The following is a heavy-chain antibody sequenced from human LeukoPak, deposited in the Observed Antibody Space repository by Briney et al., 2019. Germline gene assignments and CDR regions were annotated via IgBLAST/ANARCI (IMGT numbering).Heavy chain of an antibody. Sequence: SVKVSCKASGGTFSSYAISWVRQAPGQGLEWMGGIIPIFGTANYAQKFQGRVTITADKSTSTAYMELSSLRSEDTAVYYCARDGVGYSYGGYFDYWGQGTLVTVSS. CDR2: IIPIFGTA. J-gene: IGHJ4*02. V-gene: IGHV1-69*06. D-gene: IGHD5-18*01. CDR3: ARDGVGYSYGGYFDY. CDR1: GGTFSSYA.